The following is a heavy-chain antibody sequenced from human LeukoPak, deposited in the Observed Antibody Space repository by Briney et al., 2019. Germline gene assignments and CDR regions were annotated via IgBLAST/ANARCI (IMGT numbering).Heavy chain of an antibody. CDR3: AKGPAPYCSGGSCYSPHWYFDL. V-gene: IGHV3-23*01. D-gene: IGHD2-15*01. CDR2: ISGSGNTT. CDR1: QFTFSNYA. Sequence: GGSLRLSYAASQFTFSNYAMSWVRQAPGKGLEWVSAISGSGNTTYFGDSVTGRFTISRDNPKNTVYLQMNSLSAEDTAVYYCAKGPAPYCSGGSCYSPHWYFDLWGRGTLVTVSS. J-gene: IGHJ2*01.